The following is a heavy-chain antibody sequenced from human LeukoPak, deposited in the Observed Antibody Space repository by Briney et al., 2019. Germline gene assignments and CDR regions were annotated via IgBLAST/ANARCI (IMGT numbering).Heavy chain of an antibody. CDR1: GYTFTGYY. J-gene: IGHJ4*02. V-gene: IGHV1-2*06. CDR3: SRGTYYYDSSGYFDY. Sequence: GASVKVSCKASGYTFTGYYMHWVRQAPGQGLEWMGRINPNSGGTNYAQKFQGRVTMTRDTSISTAYMELSRLRSDDTAVYYCSRGTYYYDSSGYFDYWGQGTLVTASS. CDR2: INPNSGGT. D-gene: IGHD3-22*01.